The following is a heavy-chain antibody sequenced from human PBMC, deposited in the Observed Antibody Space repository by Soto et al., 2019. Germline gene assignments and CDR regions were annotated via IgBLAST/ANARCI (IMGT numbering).Heavy chain of an antibody. D-gene: IGHD3-10*01. J-gene: IGHJ4*02. CDR2: IIPILGIA. Sequence: QVQLVQSGAEVKKPGSSVKVSCKASGGTFSSYTISWVRQAPGQGLEWMGRIIPILGIANYAQKFQGRVTITADKSTSTAYMELSSLRSEYTAVYYCATTMVRGVIKRVWGQGTLVTVSS. CDR1: GGTFSSYT. V-gene: IGHV1-69*02. CDR3: ATTMVRGVIKRV.